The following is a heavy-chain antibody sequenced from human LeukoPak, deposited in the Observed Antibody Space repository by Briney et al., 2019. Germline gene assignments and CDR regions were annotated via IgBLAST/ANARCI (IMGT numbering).Heavy chain of an antibody. CDR2: ISGSGGST. CDR3: AKDGTSGWYYYYYYMDV. CDR1: GFTLCSYG. V-gene: IGHV3-23*01. J-gene: IGHJ6*03. Sequence: WGALRLPCSAPGFTLCSYGLSWVPQAPGKGVEWGSAISGSGGSTYYADSVKGRFTISRDNSKNTLYLQMNSLRAEDTAVYYCAKDGTSGWYYYYYYMDVWGKGTTVTISS. D-gene: IGHD6-19*01.